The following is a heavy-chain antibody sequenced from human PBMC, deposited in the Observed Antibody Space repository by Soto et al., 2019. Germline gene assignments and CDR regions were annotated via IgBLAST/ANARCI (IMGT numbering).Heavy chain of an antibody. D-gene: IGHD3-22*01. J-gene: IGHJ5*02. V-gene: IGHV5-51*01. CDR2: IFPSDSDT. CDR3: ARKDKSGYFNWFDP. CDR1: GYRCTSYW. Sequence: PXESLKISFRTSGYRCTSYWIAWVRQIPGKGLEWMGIIFPSDSDTRYSPSFQGQVTISADRSTSTVFLQWASLKASDTAVYFCARKDKSGYFNWFDPWGQGTLVTVSS.